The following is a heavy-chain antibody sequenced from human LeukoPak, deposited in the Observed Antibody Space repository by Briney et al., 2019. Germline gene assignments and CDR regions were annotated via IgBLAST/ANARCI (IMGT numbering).Heavy chain of an antibody. CDR3: ARDPHP. CDR1: GFTFSSYG. J-gene: IGHJ5*02. Sequence: GGSLRLSCAASGFTFSSYGMSWVRQAPGKGLEWVANIKQDGSEKYYVDSVKGRFTISRDNAKNSLYLQMNSLRAEDTAVYYCARDPHPWGQGTLVTVSS. V-gene: IGHV3-7*01. CDR2: IKQDGSEK.